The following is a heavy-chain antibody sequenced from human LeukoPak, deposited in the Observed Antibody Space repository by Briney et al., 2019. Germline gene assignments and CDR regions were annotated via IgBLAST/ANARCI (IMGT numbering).Heavy chain of an antibody. V-gene: IGHV3-64*02. CDR1: GFTFSNFA. CDR3: ARGGTDSTDALDI. J-gene: IGHJ3*02. Sequence: PGGSLRLSCAASGFTFSNFAVYWVRQTPGKGLEYVSSISRAGQSIYYADSVRGRFTISRDNSKNTLFLQMGSLRIDDMALYYCARGGTDSTDALDIWGPGTMVTVSS. CDR2: ISRAGQSI. D-gene: IGHD5/OR15-5a*01.